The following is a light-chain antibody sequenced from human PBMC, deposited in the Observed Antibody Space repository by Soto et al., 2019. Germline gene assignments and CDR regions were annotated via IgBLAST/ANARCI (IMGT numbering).Light chain of an antibody. J-gene: IGLJ1*01. CDR2: GVS. CDR3: ISYTSSITPYV. V-gene: IGLV2-14*01. Sequence: QSVLTQPASVSGSPGQSITISCTGTITDIGAYNYVSWYQQHPGKAPKLLIYGVSSRPSGVSNRFSGSKSGNAAYLTISGLQADDEAEYYCISYTSSITPYVFGTGTKLTVL. CDR1: ITDIGAYNY.